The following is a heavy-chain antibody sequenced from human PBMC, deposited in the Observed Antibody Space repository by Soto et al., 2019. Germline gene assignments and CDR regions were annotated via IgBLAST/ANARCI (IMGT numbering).Heavy chain of an antibody. CDR2: IFYSGTT. CDR3: ARSVDP. J-gene: IGHJ5*02. Sequence: SETLSLTCTVSGGSINSGDYYWSWIRQHPGKGLEWIGYIFYSGTTYYNTSLKSRVTISVDTSKKQLSLRLTSVTAADTAVYYCARSVDPWGQGTLVTVSS. CDR1: GGSINSGDYY. V-gene: IGHV4-31*03.